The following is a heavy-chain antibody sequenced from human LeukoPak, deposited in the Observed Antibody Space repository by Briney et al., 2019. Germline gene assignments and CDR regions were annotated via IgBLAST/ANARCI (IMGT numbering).Heavy chain of an antibody. CDR1: GFIVSSKY. CDR2: IYGGGDT. Sequence: GGSLRLSCAVSGFIVSSKYMSWVRQAPGKGLEWVSVIYGGGDTIYADSVKGRFTISRDNSKNRLYLQMNSLRAEDTAVYYCARDRWAREYQLFNWYFDLWGRGTLVTVSS. V-gene: IGHV3-53*01. J-gene: IGHJ2*01. CDR3: ARDRWAREYQLFNWYFDL. D-gene: IGHD2-2*01.